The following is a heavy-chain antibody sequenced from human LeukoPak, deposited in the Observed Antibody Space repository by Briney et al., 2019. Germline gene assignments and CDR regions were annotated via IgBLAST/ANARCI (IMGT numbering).Heavy chain of an antibody. Sequence: ASVKVSCKASGYTFTGYYMHWVRQAPGQGLEWMGWINPNSGGTNYAQKFQGRVTMTRDTSISTAYMELSRLRSDDTAVYYCARGPIAAAGTGFDYWGQGTLVTVSS. CDR3: ARGPIAAAGTGFDY. CDR2: INPNSGGT. V-gene: IGHV1-2*02. J-gene: IGHJ4*02. D-gene: IGHD6-13*01. CDR1: GYTFTGYY.